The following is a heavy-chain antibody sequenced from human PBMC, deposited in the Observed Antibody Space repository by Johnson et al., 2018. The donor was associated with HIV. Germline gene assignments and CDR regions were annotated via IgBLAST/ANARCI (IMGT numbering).Heavy chain of an antibody. CDR2: IKQDGSEK. J-gene: IGHJ3*02. V-gene: IGHV3-7*01. D-gene: IGHD3-10*01. CDR1: GFTFRSYW. CDR3: AREIIFRGAFDI. Sequence: EVQLVESGGGLVQPGGSLRLSCAVSGFTFRSYWMTWVRQAPGKGLEWVTNIKQDGSEKYYVDSVKGRFTISRDNAKNSLYLQMNSLRAEDTAVYYCAREIIFRGAFDIWGQGTMVTVSS.